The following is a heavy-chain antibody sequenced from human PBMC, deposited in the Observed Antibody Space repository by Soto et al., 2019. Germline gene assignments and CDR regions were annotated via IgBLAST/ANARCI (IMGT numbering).Heavy chain of an antibody. V-gene: IGHV3-30*18. CDR1: GFTFSSYA. CDR3: ANDHHGYVSFRLDY. CDR2: ISDDGSNK. J-gene: IGHJ4*02. D-gene: IGHD5-12*01. Sequence: QVQLVESGGGVVQPGRSLRLSCAASGFTFSSYAMYWGRQAPGKWLEWVAVISDDGSNKYYADSVKGRFTISRDNSKNTLYLQMNSLRAEGTAVYYCANDHHGYVSFRLDYWGQGTLVTVSS.